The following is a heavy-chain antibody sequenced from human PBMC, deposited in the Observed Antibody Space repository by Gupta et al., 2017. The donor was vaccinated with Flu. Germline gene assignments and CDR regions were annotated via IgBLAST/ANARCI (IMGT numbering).Heavy chain of an antibody. CDR3: ARNFDINQPFHY. D-gene: IGHD3-9*01. V-gene: IGHV3-21*01. CDR1: GLPFISYY. CDR2: ISSSSSYI. J-gene: IGHJ4*02. Sequence: EVQLVESGGGLVKPGGSLRLSCACSGLPFISYYMNWVRQAPGKELEWVSSISSSSSYIYYTGSVKGRFTISRDNAKNSLFLQMNSLRAEDTAVYYCARNFDINQPFHYWGQGTLVTVSS.